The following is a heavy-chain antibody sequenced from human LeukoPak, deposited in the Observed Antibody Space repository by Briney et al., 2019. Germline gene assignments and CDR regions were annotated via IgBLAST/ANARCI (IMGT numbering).Heavy chain of an antibody. CDR3: ATCETGAANPFDY. V-gene: IGHV3-21*01. CDR1: GFTFSDYR. D-gene: IGHD6-19*01. CDR2: FSRTSTYI. Sequence: GSLRLSFAASGFTFSDYRMNWVRHAPARGLDCGSSFSRTSTYILYPDSVQVRFTIYRDNAGNSLYLQMNSLRDKDTHGCECATCETGAANPFDYWGQGTLVTVSS. J-gene: IGHJ4*02.